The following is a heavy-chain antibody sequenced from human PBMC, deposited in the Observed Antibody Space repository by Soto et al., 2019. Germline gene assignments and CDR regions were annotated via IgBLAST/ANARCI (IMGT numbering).Heavy chain of an antibody. J-gene: IGHJ5*02. V-gene: IGHV4-39*01. CDR1: GGSFSSYY. CDR3: ARTRAVWFDP. Sequence: SETLSLTCAVYGGSFSSYYWGWIRQPPGKGLEWIGSIYYSGSTYYNPSLKSRVTISVDTSKNQFSLKLSSVTTADTAVYYCARTRAVWFDPWGQGTLVTVSS. CDR2: IYYSGST. D-gene: IGHD6-19*01.